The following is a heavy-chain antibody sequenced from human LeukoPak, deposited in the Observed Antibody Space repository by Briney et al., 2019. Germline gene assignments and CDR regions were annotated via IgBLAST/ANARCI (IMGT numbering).Heavy chain of an antibody. V-gene: IGHV5-51*01. CDR2: IYPADSDT. D-gene: IGHD4-23*01. J-gene: IGHJ3*02. CDR1: GYTFSNYW. Sequence: GESLKISCKGSGYTFSNYWIGWVRQMPGKGLEGMGIIYPADSDTTYSPSSRGQVTISADKSINTAYLQWSRLKASDTAMSYCASRPPTVVTLSRDALHIWGQGTMVTVSS. CDR3: ASRPPTVVTLSRDALHI.